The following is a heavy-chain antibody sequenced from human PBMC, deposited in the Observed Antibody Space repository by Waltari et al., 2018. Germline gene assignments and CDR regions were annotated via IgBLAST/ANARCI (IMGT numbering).Heavy chain of an antibody. J-gene: IGHJ6*03. CDR2: ISSSGSTI. D-gene: IGHD3-22*01. CDR1: GFTFSSYE. CDR3: ARKSYYDSSGYPGYYYYYYMDV. V-gene: IGHV3-48*03. Sequence: EVQLVESGGGLVQPGGSLRLSCAASGFTFSSYEMNWVRQAPGKGLEWVSYISSSGSTIYYADSGKGRFTISRDNAKNSLYLQMNSLRAEDTAVYYCARKSYYDSSGYPGYYYYYYMDVWGKGTTVTVSS.